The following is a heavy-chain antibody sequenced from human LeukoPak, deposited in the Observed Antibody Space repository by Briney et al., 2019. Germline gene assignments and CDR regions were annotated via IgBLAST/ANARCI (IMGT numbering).Heavy chain of an antibody. CDR2: INHSGST. CDR3: ARADYSSTWSHDYYYVDV. CDR1: GGSFSGYY. V-gene: IGHV4-34*01. J-gene: IGHJ6*03. Sequence: SETLSLTCAVYGGSFSGYYWSWIRQPPGKGLEWIGEINHSGSTNYNPSLKSRVTISVDTSKNQFSLKLSSVTAADTAVYYCARADYSSTWSHDYYYVDVWGKGTTVTVSS. D-gene: IGHD6-13*01.